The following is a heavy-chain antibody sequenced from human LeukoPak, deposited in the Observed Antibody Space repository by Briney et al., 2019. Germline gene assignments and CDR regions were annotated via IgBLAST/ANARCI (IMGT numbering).Heavy chain of an antibody. V-gene: IGHV3-33*06. J-gene: IGHJ5*02. CDR3: AKVTVAVAGTGGLYWFDP. CDR2: IWYDGSNK. Sequence: GRSLRLSCVASGFTFTSYGFYWVRQAPGKGPEWVALIWYDGSNKYYADSVKGRFTISRDNSKNTLYLQMNSLRAEDTAVYYCAKVTVAVAGTGGLYWFDPWGQGTLVTVSS. D-gene: IGHD6-19*01. CDR1: GFTFTSYG.